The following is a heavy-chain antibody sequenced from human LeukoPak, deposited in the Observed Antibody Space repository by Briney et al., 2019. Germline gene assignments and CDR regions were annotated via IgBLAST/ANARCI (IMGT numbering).Heavy chain of an antibody. CDR3: AKARYCSSTSCPDNWFDP. Sequence: GGSLRLSCAASGFTFGDYTMHWVRQAPGKGLEWVSLISWDGGSTYYADSVKGRFTISRDNSKNSLYLQMNSLRTEDTALYYCAKARYCSSTSCPDNWFDPWGQGTLVTVSS. CDR1: GFTFGDYT. CDR2: ISWDGGST. D-gene: IGHD2-2*01. J-gene: IGHJ5*02. V-gene: IGHV3-43*01.